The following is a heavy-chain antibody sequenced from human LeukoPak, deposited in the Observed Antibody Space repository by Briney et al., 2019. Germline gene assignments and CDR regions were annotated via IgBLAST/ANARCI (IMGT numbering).Heavy chain of an antibody. CDR3: AKGGVSDRGSWYGDYFDY. J-gene: IGHJ4*02. D-gene: IGHD6-13*01. Sequence: PGGSLRLSCAASGFNFRNYGMHWVRQAPGKGLEWVAVLSADGRHKQFADSVKDRFYISRDNSKQTLYLQMNGLKSEDTAVYYCAKGGVSDRGSWYGDYFDYWGQGTLVTVSS. CDR2: LSADGRHK. V-gene: IGHV3-30*18. CDR1: GFNFRNYG.